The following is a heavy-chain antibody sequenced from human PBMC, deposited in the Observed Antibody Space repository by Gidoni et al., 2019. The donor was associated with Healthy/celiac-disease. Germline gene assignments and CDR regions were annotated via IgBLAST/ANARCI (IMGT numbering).Heavy chain of an antibody. D-gene: IGHD6-19*01. CDR1: GYTFTSYD. J-gene: IGHJ6*02. CDR3: ARAKWGIAVAGAYYYYGMDV. Sequence: QVQLVQSGAEVKKPGASVKVSCKASGYTFTSYDIHWVRQATGQGLEWMGWMNPNSGNTGYAQKFQGRVTMTRNTSISTAYMELSSLRSEDTAVYYCARAKWGIAVAGAYYYYGMDVWGQGTTVTVSS. V-gene: IGHV1-8*01. CDR2: MNPNSGNT.